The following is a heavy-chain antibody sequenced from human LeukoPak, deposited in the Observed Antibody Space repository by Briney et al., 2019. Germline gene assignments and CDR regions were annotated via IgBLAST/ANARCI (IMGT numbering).Heavy chain of an antibody. V-gene: IGHV3-11*01. CDR2: ISSSGSTI. CDR3: ARVISSSSSGGDWFDP. CDR1: GFTFSDYY. D-gene: IGHD6-6*01. J-gene: IGHJ5*02. Sequence: PGGSLRLSCAASGFTFSDYYMSWIRHAPGKGLEWVSYISSSGSTIYYADSVKGRFTISRDNAKNSLYLQMNSLRAEDTAVYYCARVISSSSSGGDWFDPWGQGTLVTVSS.